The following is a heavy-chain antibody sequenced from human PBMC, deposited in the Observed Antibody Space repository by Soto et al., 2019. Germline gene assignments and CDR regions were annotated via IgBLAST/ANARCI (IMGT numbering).Heavy chain of an antibody. J-gene: IGHJ4*02. CDR3: ARGTNDILPGYRWVRPDY. CDR1: GGTFSSYT. V-gene: IGHV1-69*02. D-gene: IGHD3-9*01. Sequence: QVQLVQSGAEVKKPGSSVKVSCKASGGTFSSYTISWVRQAPGQGLEWMGRIIPILGIANYAQKFQGRVTITADKSTSTAYMELSSLRSEDTAVYYCARGTNDILPGYRWVRPDYWGQGTLVTVSS. CDR2: IIPILGIA.